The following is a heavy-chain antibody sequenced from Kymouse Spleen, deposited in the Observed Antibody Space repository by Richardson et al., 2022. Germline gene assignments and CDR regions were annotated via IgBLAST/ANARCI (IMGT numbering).Heavy chain of an antibody. Sequence: QVQLQQWGAGLLKPSETLSLTCAVYGGSFSGYYWSWIRQPPGKGLEWIGEINHSGSTNYNPSLKSRVTISVDTSKNQFSLKLSSVTAADTAVYYCARRGPGYSSGWYAFDIWGQGTMVTVSS. J-gene: IGHJ3*02. CDR2: INHSGST. CDR1: GGSFSGYY. CDR3: ARRGPGYSSGWYAFDI. V-gene: IGHV4-34*01. D-gene: IGHD6-19*01.